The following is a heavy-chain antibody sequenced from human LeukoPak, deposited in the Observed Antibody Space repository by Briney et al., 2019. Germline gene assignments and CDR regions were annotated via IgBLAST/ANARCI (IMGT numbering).Heavy chain of an antibody. J-gene: IGHJ4*02. D-gene: IGHD3-22*01. CDR3: ARSYYYESSGYYYFDY. V-gene: IGHV3-53*01. CDR2: IYSDGST. Sequence: GRSLRLSCAASGFTFSGYGIHWVRQAPGKGLEWVSTIYSDGSTYYADSVKGRFTISRDNSKNTLYLQMNSLRAEDTAVYYCARSYYYESSGYYYFDYWGQGTLVTVSS. CDR1: GFTFSGYG.